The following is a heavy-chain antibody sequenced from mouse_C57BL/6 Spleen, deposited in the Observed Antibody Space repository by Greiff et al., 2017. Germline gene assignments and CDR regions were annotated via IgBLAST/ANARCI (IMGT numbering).Heavy chain of an antibody. V-gene: IGHV5-12*01. CDR3: ARQTDYGSSYWYFDV. J-gene: IGHJ1*03. CDR2: ISNGGGST. Sequence: DVQLQESGGGLVQPGGSLKLSCAASGFTFSDYYMYWVRQTPEKRLEWVAYISNGGGSTYYPDTVKGRFTISRDNAKNTLYLQMSRLKSEDTAMYYCARQTDYGSSYWYFDVWGTGTTVTVSS. D-gene: IGHD1-1*01. CDR1: GFTFSDYY.